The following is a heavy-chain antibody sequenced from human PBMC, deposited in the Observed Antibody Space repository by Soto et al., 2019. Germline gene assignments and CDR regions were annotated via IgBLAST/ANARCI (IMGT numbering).Heavy chain of an antibody. D-gene: IGHD2-15*01. CDR3: ARVMYFPDCSGGSCYRTDY. Sequence: GGSLRLSCAASGFTFSSYSMNWVRQAPGKGLEWVSSISSSSSYIYYADSVKGRFTISRDNAKNSLYLQMNSLRAEDTAVYYGARVMYFPDCSGGSCYRTDYWGQGTLVTVSS. CDR1: GFTFSSYS. CDR2: ISSSSSYI. J-gene: IGHJ4*02. V-gene: IGHV3-21*01.